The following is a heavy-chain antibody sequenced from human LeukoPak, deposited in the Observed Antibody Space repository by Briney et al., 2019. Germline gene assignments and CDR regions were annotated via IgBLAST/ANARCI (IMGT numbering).Heavy chain of an antibody. J-gene: IGHJ4*02. CDR1: GFTFSSYD. CDR3: ARAAALSGSYDY. CDR2: IGTAGDT. V-gene: IGHV3-13*01. D-gene: IGHD1-26*01. Sequence: PGGSLRLSCAASGFTFSSYDMHWVRQATGKGLEWVSAIGTAGDTYYPGSVKGRFTISRENAKNSLYLQMNSLRAGDTAAYYCARAAALSGSYDYWGQGTLVTVSS.